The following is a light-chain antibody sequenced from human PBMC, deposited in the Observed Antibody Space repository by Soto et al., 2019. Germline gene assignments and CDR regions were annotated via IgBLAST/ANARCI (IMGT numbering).Light chain of an antibody. CDR1: QSVLYSSNNKNY. CDR3: QQYFSFPWT. V-gene: IGKV4-1*01. CDR2: WAS. Sequence: DIVMTQSPDSLAVSLGERATINCKSSQSVLYSSNNKNYLAWYQQRPGQPPNLLIYWASTRESGVPDRFSGSGSGTDFTLTISRLQAEDVAISYCQQYFSFPWTFGQGTKVEIK. J-gene: IGKJ1*01.